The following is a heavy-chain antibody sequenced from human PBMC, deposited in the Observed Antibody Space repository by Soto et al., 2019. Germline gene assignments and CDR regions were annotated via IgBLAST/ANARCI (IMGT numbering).Heavy chain of an antibody. D-gene: IGHD6-6*01. CDR1: GFTFTSSA. Sequence: QMQLVQSGPEVKKPGTSVKVSCKASGFTFTSSAVQWVRQARGQRLEWIGWIVVGSGNTNYAQKFQERVTITGDMSTSTANMELSSLRSEDTAVYYCAAYSSSSGTTYYGMDVWGQGTTVTVSS. CDR2: IVVGSGNT. J-gene: IGHJ6*02. CDR3: AAYSSSSGTTYYGMDV. V-gene: IGHV1-58*01.